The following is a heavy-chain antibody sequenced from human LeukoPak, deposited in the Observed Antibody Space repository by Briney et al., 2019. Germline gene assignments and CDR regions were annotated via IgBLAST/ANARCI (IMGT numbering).Heavy chain of an antibody. CDR2: MRPTSGDS. J-gene: IGHJ4*02. CDR3: STEDKYCTTTTCADY. D-gene: IGHD2-2*01. V-gene: IGHV1-2*02. Sequence: ASVKVSCKASGYSFTTYYVHWVRQAPGQGLEWMGYMRPTSGDSNFAQKFQDRVTMTRDTSITTAYLELSRLTSDDTAVYYYSTEDKYCTTTTCADYWGQGTLVTVSS. CDR1: GYSFTTYY.